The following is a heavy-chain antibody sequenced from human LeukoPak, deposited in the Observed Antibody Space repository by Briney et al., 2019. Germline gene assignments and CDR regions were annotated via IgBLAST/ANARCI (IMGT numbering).Heavy chain of an antibody. D-gene: IGHD1-1*01. CDR1: GFTFSSYS. J-gene: IGHJ4*02. Sequence: PGGSLRLSCAASGFTFSSYSMNWVRQAPGKGLEWVANIKEDGSDKYYVDSVKGRFTISRDNAKNSLYLQMNSLRAEDTAVYYCAREERARGGFDYWGQGTLVTVSS. CDR2: IKEDGSDK. CDR3: AREERARGGFDY. V-gene: IGHV3-7*01.